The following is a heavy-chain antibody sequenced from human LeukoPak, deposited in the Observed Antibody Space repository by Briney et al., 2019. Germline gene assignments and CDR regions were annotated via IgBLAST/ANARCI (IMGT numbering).Heavy chain of an antibody. Sequence: SETLSLTCTVSGGSISSSSYYWGWIRQPPGKGLEWIGSIYYSGSTYYNPSLKSRVTISVDTSKNQFSLKLSSVTAAGTAVYYCARGLGDSSLGSGGLDFDYWGQGTLVTVSS. CDR1: GGSISSSSYY. J-gene: IGHJ4*02. V-gene: IGHV4-39*07. CDR3: ARGLGDSSLGSGGLDFDY. CDR2: IYYSGST. D-gene: IGHD3-22*01.